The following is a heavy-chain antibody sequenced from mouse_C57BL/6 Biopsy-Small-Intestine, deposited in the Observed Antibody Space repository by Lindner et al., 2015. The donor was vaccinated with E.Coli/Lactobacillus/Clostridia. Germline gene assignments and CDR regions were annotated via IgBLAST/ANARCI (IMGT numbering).Heavy chain of an antibody. CDR3: ARAFLQCSSVICYMNWFDT. Sequence: SVKVSCKASGYTFINYDVNWVRQAPGQGLEWMGWINPNVGNAAYAPNFQDRITITRNISISTAYMGLSSLTSDDTAIYFCARAFLQCSSVICYMNWFDTWGQGTLVTVSS. V-gene: IGHV1-75*01. J-gene: IGHJ4*01. D-gene: IGHD1-1*01. CDR2: INPNVGNA. CDR1: GYTFINYD.